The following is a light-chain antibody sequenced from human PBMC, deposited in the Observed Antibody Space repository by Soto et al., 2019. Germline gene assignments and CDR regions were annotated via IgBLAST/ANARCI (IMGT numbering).Light chain of an antibody. J-gene: IGKJ1*01. Sequence: DLRRTESPSTFSASVGDRVTITCRASRNIGDRLAWFRHKPGKAPQLLIQTASTLVRETPSRFSGSGSGTDFLLTINNVQPEDFATYYCLQAYTFPRTFGQGTKVDIK. CDR2: TAS. V-gene: IGKV1-12*01. CDR3: LQAYTFPRT. CDR1: RNIGDR.